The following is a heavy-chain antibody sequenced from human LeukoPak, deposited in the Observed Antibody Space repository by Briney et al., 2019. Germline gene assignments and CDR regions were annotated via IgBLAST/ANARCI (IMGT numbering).Heavy chain of an antibody. CDR1: GFTFSSYE. J-gene: IGHJ6*04. CDR3: AERGITMIGGV. D-gene: IGHD3-10*02. V-gene: IGHV3-48*03. Sequence: GGSLRLSCAASGFTFSSYEMNWVRQAPGKGLEWVSHISSSGSTIYYADSMKGRFTISRDNAKNSLYLQMNSLRAEDTAVYYCAERGITMIGGVWGKGTTVTISS. CDR2: ISSSGSTI.